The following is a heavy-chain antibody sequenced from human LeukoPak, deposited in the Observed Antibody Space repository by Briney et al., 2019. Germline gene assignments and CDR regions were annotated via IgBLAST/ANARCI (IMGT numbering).Heavy chain of an antibody. CDR2: TKNKGHNYTT. CDR1: GFTFSSYA. J-gene: IGHJ4*02. D-gene: IGHD3-16*01. Sequence: SGRSLRLSCAASGFTFSSYAMHWVREAPGKGLEWVGRTKNKGHNYTTQHAASVTGRFTISRDNSKKSIKLQLKSLKTKDTDTDYWVAYLRGYAYWGQGALLSVPS. CDR3: VAYLRGYAY. V-gene: IGHV3-72*01.